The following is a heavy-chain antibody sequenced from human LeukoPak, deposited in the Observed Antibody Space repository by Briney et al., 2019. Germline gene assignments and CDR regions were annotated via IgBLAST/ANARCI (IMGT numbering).Heavy chain of an antibody. Sequence: ASVKVSCKASGYTFTSYYINWVRQALGQGLEWMGIINPSGGSTSYAQKFQGRVTMTRDTSTSTVYMDLSSLRSEDTAVYYCARAPETSGWYDYWGQGTLVTVSS. CDR3: ARAPETSGWYDY. CDR2: INPSGGST. V-gene: IGHV1-46*01. D-gene: IGHD6-19*01. CDR1: GYTFTSYY. J-gene: IGHJ4*02.